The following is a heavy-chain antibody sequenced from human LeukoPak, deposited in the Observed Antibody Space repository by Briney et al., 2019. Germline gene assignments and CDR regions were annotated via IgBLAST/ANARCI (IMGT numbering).Heavy chain of an antibody. J-gene: IGHJ4*02. CDR1: GFTFSSSA. CDR2: ISNNGGYT. CDR3: AKDRAYYYDSSGYSDFDY. D-gene: IGHD3-22*01. V-gene: IGHV3-23*01. Sequence: GGSLRLSCAASGFTFSSSAMSWVRQAPGKGLEWVSAISNNGGYTYYADSVQGRFTISRDNSKSTLCLQMNSLRAEDTAVYYCAKDRAYYYDSSGYSDFDYWGQGTLVTVSS.